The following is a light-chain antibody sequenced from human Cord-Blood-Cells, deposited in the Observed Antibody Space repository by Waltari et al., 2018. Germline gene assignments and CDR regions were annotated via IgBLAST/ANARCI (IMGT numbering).Light chain of an antibody. J-gene: IGKJ1*01. Sequence: DIVMPQSPLSLPVTPGEPASISCRSSQSLLHSNGYNYLHWYLQKPGQSPQLRIYLGSNRASGVPDRFSGSGSGTDFTLKISRVEAEDVGVYYCRQALQTPRTFGQGTKVEIK. CDR3: RQALQTPRT. CDR2: LGS. V-gene: IGKV2-28*01. CDR1: QSLLHSNGYNY.